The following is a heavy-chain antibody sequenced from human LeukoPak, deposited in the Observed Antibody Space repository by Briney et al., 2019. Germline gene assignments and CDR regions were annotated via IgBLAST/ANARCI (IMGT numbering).Heavy chain of an antibody. J-gene: IGHJ6*03. CDR2: ISSSSSYI. V-gene: IGHV3-21*01. CDR1: GFTFSSYS. D-gene: IGHD6-19*01. Sequence: PGGSLRLSCAASGFTFSSYSMNWVRQAPGKGLEWVSSISSSSSYIYYADSVKGRFTISRDNAKNSLYLQMNSLRAEDTAVYYCARAGYSSGWYPRYYMDVWGKGTTVTVSS. CDR3: ARAGYSSGWYPRYYMDV.